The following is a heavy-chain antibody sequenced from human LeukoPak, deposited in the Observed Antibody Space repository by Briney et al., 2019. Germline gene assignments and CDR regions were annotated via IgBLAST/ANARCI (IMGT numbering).Heavy chain of an antibody. CDR1: GFTFSSYG. CDR3: AGASGAETYYDFWSGYLYGMDV. CDR2: ISYDGSNK. D-gene: IGHD3-3*01. V-gene: IGHV3-30*03. Sequence: GGSLRLSCAASGFTFSSYGMHWVRQAPGKGLEWVAVISYDGSNKYYADSVKGRFTISRDNSKNTLYLQMNSLRAEDTAVYYCAGASGAETYYDFWSGYLYGMDVWGQGTTVTVSS. J-gene: IGHJ6*02.